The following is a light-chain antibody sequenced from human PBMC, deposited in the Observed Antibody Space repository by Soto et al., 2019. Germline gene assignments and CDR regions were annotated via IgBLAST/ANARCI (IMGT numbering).Light chain of an antibody. CDR2: AAT. J-gene: IGKJ1*01. V-gene: IGKV3-20*01. CDR1: QSISSSF. Sequence: EIVLTQSPGTLSLSPGERATLSCRASQSISSSFLAWYHQKPGQAPRLLIYAATTRATGIPDRFSGGGSGTDFTLTISRLEPEDFAVYYCQQYNKWPPFGQGTKVEIK. CDR3: QQYNKWPP.